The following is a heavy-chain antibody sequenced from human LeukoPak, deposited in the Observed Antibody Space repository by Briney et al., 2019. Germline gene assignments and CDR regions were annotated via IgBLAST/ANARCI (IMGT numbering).Heavy chain of an antibody. J-gene: IGHJ4*02. CDR2: IYPGDSDT. CDR1: GYSFTSYW. CDR3: ARVFCSSTSCYADIDY. Sequence: GESLKISCKGSGYSFTSYWIGWVRQKPGKGLEWMGIIYPGDSDTRYGPSFQGQVTISADKSTSTAYLQWSSLKASDTAIYYCARVFCSSTSCYADIDYWGQGTLVTVSS. D-gene: IGHD2-2*01. V-gene: IGHV5-51*01.